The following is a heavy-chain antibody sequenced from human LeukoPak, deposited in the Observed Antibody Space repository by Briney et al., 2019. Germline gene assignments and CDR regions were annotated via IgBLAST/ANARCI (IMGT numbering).Heavy chain of an antibody. J-gene: IGHJ4*02. CDR1: GFSFSNYW. Sequence: PGGSLRLSCAASGFSFSNYWMSWVRQVPGKGLEWVANIKQDGSEKYYVDSVKGRFTISRDNAKNSLYLQMNSLRAEDTAIYYCARGKIVGATNFDYWGQGTLVTVSS. V-gene: IGHV3-7*03. D-gene: IGHD1-26*01. CDR3: ARGKIVGATNFDY. CDR2: IKQDGSEK.